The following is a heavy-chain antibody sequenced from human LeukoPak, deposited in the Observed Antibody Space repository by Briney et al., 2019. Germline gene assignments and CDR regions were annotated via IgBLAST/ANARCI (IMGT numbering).Heavy chain of an antibody. J-gene: IGHJ5*02. Sequence: RTSETLSLTCTVSGGSISSGGYYWSWIRQPPGKGLEWIGYIYHSGSTYYNPSLKSRVTISVDRSKNQFSLKLSSVTAADTAVYYCARVHSSSWYWFDPWGQGTLVTVSS. CDR3: ARVHSSSWYWFDP. CDR2: IYHSGST. V-gene: IGHV4-30-2*01. D-gene: IGHD6-13*01. CDR1: GGSISSGGYY.